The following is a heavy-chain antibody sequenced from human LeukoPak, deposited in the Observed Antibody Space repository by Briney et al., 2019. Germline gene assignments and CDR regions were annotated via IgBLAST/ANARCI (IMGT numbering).Heavy chain of an antibody. V-gene: IGHV3-53*01. CDR3: AREYHGMDV. CDR2: IYTGGTT. J-gene: IGHJ6*02. CDR1: GLSVTNNY. Sequence: GGSLRLSCAASGLSVTNNYMNWVRQAAGKGLEWVSVIYTGGTTHYADSVNGRFPISRDNSKNTLYLQMNSLRAEDTAVYYCAREYHGMDVWGQGTTVTVSS.